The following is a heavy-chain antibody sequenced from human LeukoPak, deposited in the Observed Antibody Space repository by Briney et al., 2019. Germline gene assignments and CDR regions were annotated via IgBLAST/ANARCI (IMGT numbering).Heavy chain of an antibody. Sequence: SVKVSCKASGGTFSSYAISWVRQAPGQGLEWMGRIIPIFGTANYAQKFQGRVTITTDESTRTAYMELSSLRSEDTAVYYCASEANNYYYDSSGYIFDYWGQGTLVTVSS. CDR1: GGTFSSYA. V-gene: IGHV1-69*05. CDR3: ASEANNYYYDSSGYIFDY. D-gene: IGHD3-22*01. J-gene: IGHJ4*02. CDR2: IIPIFGTA.